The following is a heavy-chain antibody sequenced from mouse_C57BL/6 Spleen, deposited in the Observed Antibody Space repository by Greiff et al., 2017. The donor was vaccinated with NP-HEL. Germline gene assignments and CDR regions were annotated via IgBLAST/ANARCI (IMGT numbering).Heavy chain of an antibody. J-gene: IGHJ2*01. V-gene: IGHV1-66*01. CDR1: GYSFTSYY. CDR3: ARGIYYGNYFDY. CDR2: IYPGSGNT. Sequence: VKLMESGPELVKPGASVKISCKASGYSFTSYYIHWVKQRPGQGLEWIGWIYPGSGNTKYNEKFKGKATLTADTSSSTAYMQLSSLTSEDSAVYYCARGIYYGNYFDYWGQGTTLTVSS. D-gene: IGHD2-1*01.